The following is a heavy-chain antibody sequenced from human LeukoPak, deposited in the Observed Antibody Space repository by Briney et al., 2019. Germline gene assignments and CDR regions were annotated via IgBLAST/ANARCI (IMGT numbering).Heavy chain of an antibody. CDR2: ISHEGSYQ. V-gene: IGHV3-30*18. J-gene: IGHJ4*02. D-gene: IGHD3-22*01. CDR3: AKLLVDSSGYTSFDY. CDR1: GFTFGSYG. Sequence: GGSLRLSCAASGFTFGSYGMHWVRQAPGKGLEWVAVISHEGSYQNYADSVKGRFTVSRDNSKNMVFLQMNSLRPEDTAVYYCAKLLVDSSGYTSFDYWGQGTLVTVSS.